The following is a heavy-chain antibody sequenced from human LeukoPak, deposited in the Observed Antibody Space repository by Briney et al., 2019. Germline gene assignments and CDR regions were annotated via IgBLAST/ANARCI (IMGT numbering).Heavy chain of an antibody. J-gene: IGHJ4*02. Sequence: GASVKVSCKASGYTFTSYGISWVRQAPGQGLEWMGWISAYNGNTNYAQKLQGRVTMTTDTSTSTAYMELRSLRSDDTAVYYCARDAADLGGYDYVWRIDYWGQGTLVTVSS. D-gene: IGHD3-16*01. CDR1: GYTFTSYG. V-gene: IGHV1-18*01. CDR3: ARDAADLGGYDYVWRIDY. CDR2: ISAYNGNT.